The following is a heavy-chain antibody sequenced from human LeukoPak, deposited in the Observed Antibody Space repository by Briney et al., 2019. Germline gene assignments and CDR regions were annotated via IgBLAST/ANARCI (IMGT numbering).Heavy chain of an antibody. CDR2: IYYSGST. J-gene: IGHJ4*02. CDR1: GGSISSYY. CDR3: ARGSLGYCSSTSCFLFDY. D-gene: IGHD2-2*01. Sequence: PSETLSLTCTVSGGSISSYYWSWIRQPPGKGLEWIGYIYYSGSTNYNPSLKSRVTISVDTSKNQFSLKLSSVTAADTAVYYCARGSLGYCSSTSCFLFDYWGQGTLVTVSS. V-gene: IGHV4-59*08.